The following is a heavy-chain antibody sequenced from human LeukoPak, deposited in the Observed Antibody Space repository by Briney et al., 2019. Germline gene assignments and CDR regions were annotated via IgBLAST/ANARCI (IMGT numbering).Heavy chain of an antibody. D-gene: IGHD5-18*01. V-gene: IGHV4-61*02. Sequence: SETLSLTCTVSGGSISSGSYYWSWIRQPAGKGLEWIGRFYTSGSTNYNPSLKSRVTISVDTSKNQFSLKLSSVTAADTAVYYCARARHGYIYGYRPNELGHFFDYWGQGTLVTVSS. CDR3: ARARHGYIYGYRPNELGHFFDY. CDR2: FYTSGST. J-gene: IGHJ4*02. CDR1: GGSISSGSYY.